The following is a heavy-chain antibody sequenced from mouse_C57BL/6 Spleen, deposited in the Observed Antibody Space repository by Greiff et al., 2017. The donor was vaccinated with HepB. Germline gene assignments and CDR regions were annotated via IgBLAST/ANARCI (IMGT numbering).Heavy chain of an antibody. D-gene: IGHD2-4*01. CDR3: AREGNYDYDPFAY. CDR1: GYTFTDYY. J-gene: IGHJ3*01. V-gene: IGHV1-76*01. Sequence: QVQLQQSGAELVRPGASVKLSCKASGYTFTDYYINWVKQRPGQGLEWIARIYPGSGNTYYNEKFKGKATLTAEKSSSTAYMQLSSLTSEDSAVYFCAREGNYDYDPFAYWGQGTLVTVSA. CDR2: IYPGSGNT.